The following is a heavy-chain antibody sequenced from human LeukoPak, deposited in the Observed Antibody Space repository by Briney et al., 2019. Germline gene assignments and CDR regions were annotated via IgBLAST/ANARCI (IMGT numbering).Heavy chain of an antibody. CDR1: GFTFSSYA. CDR2: IKQDGSEK. Sequence: GGSLRLSCAASGFTFSSYAMSWVRQAPGKGLEWVATIKQDGSEKYYVDSVKGRFTISRDNAKNSLYLQMNSQRAEDTAVYYCARETYYYDSSGYYANRGCDYWGQGTLVTVSS. J-gene: IGHJ4*02. V-gene: IGHV3-7*01. D-gene: IGHD3-22*01. CDR3: ARETYYYDSSGYYANRGCDY.